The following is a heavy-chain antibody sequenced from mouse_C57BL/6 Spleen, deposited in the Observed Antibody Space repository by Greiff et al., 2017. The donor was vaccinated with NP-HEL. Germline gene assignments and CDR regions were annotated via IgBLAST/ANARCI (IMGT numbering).Heavy chain of an antibody. D-gene: IGHD1-1*01. Sequence: EVQGVESGGGLVKPGGSLKLSCAASGFTFSDYGMHWVRQAPEKGLEWVAYISSGSSTIYYADTVKGRFTISRDNAKNTLFLQMTSLRSEDTAMYYCARSGVYYGSRDYYAMDYWGQGTSVTVSS. CDR3: ARSGVYYGSRDYYAMDY. J-gene: IGHJ4*01. CDR1: GFTFSDYG. CDR2: ISSGSSTI. V-gene: IGHV5-17*01.